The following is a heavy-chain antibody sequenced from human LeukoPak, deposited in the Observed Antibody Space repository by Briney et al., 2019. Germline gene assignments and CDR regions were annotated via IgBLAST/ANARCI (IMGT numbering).Heavy chain of an antibody. CDR3: SRNPNRIFRCDF. Sequence: GASVKVSCKASGYTFPSYGISGVRQAPGQGLEWMGWISAYNGNTNYAQKLQGRVTMTTDTSTSTAYMELRSLRSDDTAVYYCSRNPNRIFRCDFWGQGTLVTVSS. D-gene: IGHD2-15*01. CDR1: GYTFPSYG. CDR2: ISAYNGNT. J-gene: IGHJ4*02. V-gene: IGHV1-18*01.